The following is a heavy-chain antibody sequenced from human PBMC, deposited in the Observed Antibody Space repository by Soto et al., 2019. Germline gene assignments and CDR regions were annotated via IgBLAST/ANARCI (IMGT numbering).Heavy chain of an antibody. CDR2: IIPIFATA. Sequence: SVKVSCKASGGTFSSYAISWVRQAPGQGLEWMGGIIPIFATANYAQKFQGRVMITVDESTTTAYMDLSSLRSEDTAVYYCARSVSFRYQLLKRGMDVWGQGTTVTVSS. CDR1: GGTFSSYA. J-gene: IGHJ6*02. D-gene: IGHD2-2*01. CDR3: ARSVSFRYQLLKRGMDV. V-gene: IGHV1-69*13.